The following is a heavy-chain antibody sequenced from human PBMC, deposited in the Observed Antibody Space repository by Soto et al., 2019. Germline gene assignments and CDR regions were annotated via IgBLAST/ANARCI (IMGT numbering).Heavy chain of an antibody. J-gene: IGHJ4*02. V-gene: IGHV3-23*01. CDR1: GFTFSSYA. CDR3: AKDKMDSSGWPRCIYCSDY. Sequence: EVQLLESGGGLVQPGGSLRLSCAASGFTFSSYAMSWVRQAPGKGLEWVSAISGSGGSTYYADSVKGRFTISRDNSKNTLYLQMNSLRAEDTAVYYCAKDKMDSSGWPRCIYCSDYWGQGILVTVSS. D-gene: IGHD6-19*01. CDR2: ISGSGGST.